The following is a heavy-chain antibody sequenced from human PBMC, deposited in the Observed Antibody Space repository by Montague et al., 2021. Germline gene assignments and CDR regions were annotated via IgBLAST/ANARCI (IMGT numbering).Heavy chain of an antibody. CDR2: NNK. V-gene: IGHV3-30*01. D-gene: IGHD2-8*01. CDR3: ARGIPTYCTNGVCLGRELGWGDQ. Sequence: NNKYYVDSVKGRFTISRDNSKNTLYLQMNSLRVEDTAVYYCARGIPTYCTNGVCLGRELGWGDQWGQGTLVTVSS. J-gene: IGHJ4*02.